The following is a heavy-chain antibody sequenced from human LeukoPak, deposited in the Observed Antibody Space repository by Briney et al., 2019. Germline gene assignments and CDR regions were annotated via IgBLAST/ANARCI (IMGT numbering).Heavy chain of an antibody. CDR2: INPSGGST. D-gene: IGHD5-12*01. V-gene: IGHV1-46*01. CDR3: AKDGASVATILLFDY. CDR1: GYTFTSYY. J-gene: IGHJ4*02. Sequence: ASVKVSCKASGYTFTSYYMHWVRQAPGQGLEWMGIINPSGGSTSYAQKFQGRVTMARDMSTSTVYMELSSLRSEDTAVYYCAKDGASVATILLFDYWGQGTLVTVSS.